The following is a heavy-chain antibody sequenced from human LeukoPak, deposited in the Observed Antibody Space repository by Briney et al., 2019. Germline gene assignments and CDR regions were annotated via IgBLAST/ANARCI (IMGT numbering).Heavy chain of an antibody. J-gene: IGHJ4*02. CDR3: ANQEEDH. V-gene: IGHV3-30*02. CDR2: IRYDGSNK. Sequence: GGSLRLSCAASGFTFGSYSMNWVRQAPGKGLEWVAFIRYDGSNKYYADSVKGRFTISRDNSKNTLYLQMNSLRAEDTAVYYCANQEEDHWGQGTLVTVSS. CDR1: GFTFGSYS.